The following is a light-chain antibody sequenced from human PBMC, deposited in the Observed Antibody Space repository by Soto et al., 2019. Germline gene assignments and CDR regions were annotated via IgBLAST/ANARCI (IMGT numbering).Light chain of an antibody. CDR1: SSDVGAYNY. V-gene: IGLV2-14*01. Sequence: QSALTQPASVSGSPGQSITISCTGTSSDVGAYNYVSWYQQHPGKAPKLMIYEVRNRPSGVSDRFSGSRSGNTASLTISGLQAEDEADYYCSSYTSRSTWVFGGGTKLTVL. CDR2: EVR. J-gene: IGLJ3*02. CDR3: SSYTSRSTWV.